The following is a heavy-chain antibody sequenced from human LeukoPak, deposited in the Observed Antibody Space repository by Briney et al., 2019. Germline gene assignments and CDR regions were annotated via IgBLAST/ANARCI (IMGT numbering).Heavy chain of an antibody. D-gene: IGHD3-16*01. CDR2: ISDCSGNK. V-gene: IGHV1-18*04. CDR3: AGDRARGHLSH. J-gene: IGHJ4*02. Sequence: VDSVTVSCTASGYTFSSYGMSWVRQAPGQGLEWMGWISDCSGNKNYAHTMKGRVTMTTDTSTSTAYMGLRSLRSEDTAVYYWAGDRARGHLSHLGQGTLVTGSS. CDR1: GYTFSSYG.